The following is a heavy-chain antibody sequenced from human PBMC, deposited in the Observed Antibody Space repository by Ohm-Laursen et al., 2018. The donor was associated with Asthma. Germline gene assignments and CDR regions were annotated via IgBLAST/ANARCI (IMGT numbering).Heavy chain of an antibody. CDR3: ARGTRSGYYMDYFDY. CDR2: ILNDGSNK. Sequence: SLRLSCTASGFTFRTYAMHWVRQAPGKGLEWVAGILNDGSNKYYADSVKGRFTISRDNAKNSLYLQMNSLRAEDTAVYYCARGTRSGYYMDYFDYWGQGTLVTVSS. D-gene: IGHD3-3*01. J-gene: IGHJ4*02. V-gene: IGHV3-30-3*01. CDR1: GFTFRTYA.